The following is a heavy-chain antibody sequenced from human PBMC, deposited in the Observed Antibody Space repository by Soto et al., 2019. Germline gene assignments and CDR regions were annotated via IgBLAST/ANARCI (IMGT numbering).Heavy chain of an antibody. D-gene: IGHD2-2*01. V-gene: IGHV6-1*01. CDR2: TYYRSKWYN. Sequence: PSQTLSLTCAISGDSVSSNSAAWNWIRQSPSRGLEWLGRTYYRSKWYNDYAVSVKSRITINPDTSKNQFSLQLNSVTPEDTAAYYCARERGYCSSTSCLFYYYYGMDVWGQGTTVTVSS. J-gene: IGHJ6*02. CDR1: GDSVSSNSAA. CDR3: ARERGYCSSTSCLFYYYYGMDV.